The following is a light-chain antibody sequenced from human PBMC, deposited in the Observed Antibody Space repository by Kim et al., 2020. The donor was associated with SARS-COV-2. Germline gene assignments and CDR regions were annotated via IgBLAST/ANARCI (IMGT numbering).Light chain of an antibody. Sequence: DIQMTQSPSSLSTSVGDRVTITCQASQDITNYLSWFQQKPGKAPKPLINDASNLETGVPSRFSGSGSGTDFTFTISSLQPEDIATYYCQQYDNLPLTFGQGTRLEIK. CDR2: DAS. J-gene: IGKJ5*01. CDR1: QDITNY. CDR3: QQYDNLPLT. V-gene: IGKV1-33*01.